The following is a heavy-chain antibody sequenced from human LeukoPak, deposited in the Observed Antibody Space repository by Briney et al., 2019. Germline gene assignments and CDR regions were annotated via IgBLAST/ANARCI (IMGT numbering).Heavy chain of an antibody. D-gene: IGHD3-22*01. V-gene: IGHV3-30*18. CDR2: ISYDGSNK. Sequence: GGSLRLSCVASGFTFSSYGMHWVRQAPGKGLEWVAVISYDGSNKYYADSVKGRFTISRDNSKNTLYLQMNSLRAEDTAVYYCAKEHLNYYDSSGYYYFDYWGQGTLVTVSS. CDR1: GFTFSSYG. J-gene: IGHJ4*02. CDR3: AKEHLNYYDSSGYYYFDY.